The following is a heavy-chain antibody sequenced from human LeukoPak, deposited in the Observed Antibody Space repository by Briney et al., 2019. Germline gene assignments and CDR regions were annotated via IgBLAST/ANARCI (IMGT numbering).Heavy chain of an antibody. D-gene: IGHD3-22*01. J-gene: IGHJ5*02. CDR2: IYSCGST. CDR1: GFTVSSNY. V-gene: IGHV3-66*03. Sequence: GGSLRLSCAASGFTVSSNYMSWVRQAPGKGLEWVSVIYSCGSTYYADSVKGRFTISRDNAKNSLYLQMNSLRAEDTAVYYCARDSLNIYDSSGYYASWFDPWGQGTLVTVSS. CDR3: ARDSLNIYDSSGYYASWFDP.